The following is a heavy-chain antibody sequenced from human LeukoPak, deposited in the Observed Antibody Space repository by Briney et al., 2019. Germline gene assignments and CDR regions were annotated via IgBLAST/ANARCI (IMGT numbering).Heavy chain of an antibody. CDR1: GYTFTSYD. CDR2: MNPNSSNT. V-gene: IGHV1-8*01. Sequence: GASVKVSCKASGYTFTSYDINWVRQAPGQGLEWMGWMNPNSSNTGYAQKFQGRVTMTSNTSISTAYMELSSMRSEDTAVYYCARARYYCGSGSYGNWFDPWGQGTLVTVSS. D-gene: IGHD3-10*01. CDR3: ARARYYCGSGSYGNWFDP. J-gene: IGHJ5*02.